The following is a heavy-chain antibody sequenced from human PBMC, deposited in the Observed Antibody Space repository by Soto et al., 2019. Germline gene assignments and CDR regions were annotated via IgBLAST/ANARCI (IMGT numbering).Heavy chain of an antibody. CDR1: GFTFSSYE. D-gene: IGHD3-22*01. CDR2: ISYDGSNK. J-gene: IGHJ4*02. Sequence: GGSLRLSCAASGFTFSSYEMNWVRQAPGKGLEWVAVISYDGSNKYYADSVKGRFTISRDNSKNTLYLQMNSLRAEDTAVYYCAREGGSSYYYDSSGYFDYWGQGTLVTVSS. V-gene: IGHV3-30*04. CDR3: AREGGSSYYYDSSGYFDY.